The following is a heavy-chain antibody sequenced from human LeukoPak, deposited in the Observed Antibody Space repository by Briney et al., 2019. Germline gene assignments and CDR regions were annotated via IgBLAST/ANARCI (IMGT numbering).Heavy chain of an antibody. V-gene: IGHV3-48*03. CDR1: GFTFSSYE. J-gene: IGHJ4*02. CDR3: AGARGPYGDYAGGYFDY. CDR2: ISSSGSTI. Sequence: PGGSLRLSCAASGFTFSSYEMNWVRQAPGKGLEGVSYISSSGSTIYYADSVKGRFTISRDNAKNSLYLQMNSLRAEDTAVYYCAGARGPYGDYAGGYFDYWGQGTLVTVSS. D-gene: IGHD4-17*01.